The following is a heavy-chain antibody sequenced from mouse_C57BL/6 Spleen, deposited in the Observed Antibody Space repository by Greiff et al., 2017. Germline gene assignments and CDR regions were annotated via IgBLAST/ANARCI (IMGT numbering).Heavy chain of an antibody. D-gene: IGHD2-1*01. V-gene: IGHV1-55*01. CDR3: ARSGYGNSWFAY. J-gene: IGHJ3*01. Sequence: VQLQQSGAELVKPGASVKMSCKASGYTFTSYWITWVKQRPGQGLEWIGDIYPGSGSTNYNEKFKSKATLTVDTSSSTAYMQLSSLTSEDSAVYYCARSGYGNSWFAYWGQGTLVTVSA. CDR2: IYPGSGST. CDR1: GYTFTSYW.